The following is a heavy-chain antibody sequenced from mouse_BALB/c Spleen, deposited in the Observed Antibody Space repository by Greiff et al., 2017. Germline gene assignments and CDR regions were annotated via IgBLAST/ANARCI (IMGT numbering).Heavy chain of an antibody. CDR3: ASVAWFAY. CDR2: IYPGDGDT. Sequence: QVQLQQSGAELARPGASVKLSCKASGYTFTSYWMQWVKQRPGQGLEWIGAIYPGDGDTRYTQKFKGKATLTADKSSSTAYMQLSSLASEDSAVYYCASVAWFAYWGQGTLVTVSA. CDR1: GYTFTSYW. J-gene: IGHJ3*01. V-gene: IGHV1-87*01.